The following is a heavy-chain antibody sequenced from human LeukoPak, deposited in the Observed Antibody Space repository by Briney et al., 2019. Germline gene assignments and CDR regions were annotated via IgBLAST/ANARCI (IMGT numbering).Heavy chain of an antibody. J-gene: IGHJ4*02. CDR1: GGSISSSSHY. V-gene: IGHV4-39*01. CDR2: IYYSGST. CDR3: ARAYDRSVSSSYFFDN. Sequence: SETLSLTCTISGGSISSSSHYWGWIRQPPGKGLEWIGSIYYSGSTYYNPSLKSRVTVSVDSPKTQFSLKLSSVTAADTAVYYCARAYDRSVSSSYFFDNWGQGTLVTVSS. D-gene: IGHD3-22*01.